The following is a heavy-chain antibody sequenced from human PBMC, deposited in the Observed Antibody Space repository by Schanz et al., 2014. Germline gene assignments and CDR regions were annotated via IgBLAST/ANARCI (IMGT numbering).Heavy chain of an antibody. V-gene: IGHV4-59*01. CDR1: GASTRGYY. D-gene: IGHD1-1*01. CDR2: VYYSGST. CDR3: ARDRGTGERYFDH. Sequence: QVQLQESGPGLMRPSETLSLTCTVAGASTRGYYWTWIRRTPQHGLQWIGYVYYSGSTSYNPSLESGVSISVDTSKNQFFLRLHSVTAADTGVYYWARDRGTGERYFDHWGQGILVTVSS. J-gene: IGHJ4*02.